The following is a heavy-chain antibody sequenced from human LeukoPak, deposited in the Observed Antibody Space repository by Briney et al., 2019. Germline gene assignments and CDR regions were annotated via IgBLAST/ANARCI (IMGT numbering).Heavy chain of an antibody. V-gene: IGHV3-21*01. Sequence: GGSLRLSCAASGFTFSSYSMNWVRQAPGKGLEWVLSISSSSSYIYYADSVKGRFTISRDNAKNSLYLQMNSLRAEDTAAYYCASGDIAAAGWDYWGQGTLVTVSS. CDR1: GFTFSSYS. CDR3: ASGDIAAAGWDY. CDR2: ISSSSSYI. J-gene: IGHJ4*02. D-gene: IGHD6-13*01.